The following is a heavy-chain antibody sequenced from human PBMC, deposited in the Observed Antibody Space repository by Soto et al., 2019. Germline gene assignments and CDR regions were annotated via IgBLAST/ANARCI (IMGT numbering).Heavy chain of an antibody. V-gene: IGHV3-21*01. CDR3: ARASTIFGVVDI. CDR1: GFTFSSYS. J-gene: IGHJ3*02. Sequence: GGSLRLSCAASGFTFSSYSMNWVRQAPGKGLEWVSSISSSSSYIYYADSVKGRFTISRDNAKNSLYLQMNSLRAEDTAVYYCARASTIFGVVDIWGQGTMVTVSS. CDR2: ISSSSSYI. D-gene: IGHD3-3*01.